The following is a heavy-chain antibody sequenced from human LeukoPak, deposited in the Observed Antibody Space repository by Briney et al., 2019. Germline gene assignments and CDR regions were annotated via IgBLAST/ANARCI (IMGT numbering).Heavy chain of an antibody. CDR1: GGTFSSYS. V-gene: IGHV1-8*02. Sequence: ASVKISCKAYGGTFSSYSISWVRQATGQGLEWMGWMKPNSGNTGYAQKFQGRVTMTRNTSISTADMELSSLRSEDTAVDYCTLAAAGPNWFDPWGQGTLVTVSS. CDR3: TLAAAGPNWFDP. J-gene: IGHJ5*02. D-gene: IGHD6-13*01. CDR2: MKPNSGNT.